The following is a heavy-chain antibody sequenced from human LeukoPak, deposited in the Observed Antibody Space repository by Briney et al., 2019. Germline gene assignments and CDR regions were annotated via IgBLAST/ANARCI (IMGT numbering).Heavy chain of an antibody. Sequence: GGSLRLSCAASGFTFSTYWMSWVRQAPGKGLEWVAVISYDGSNKYYADSVKGRFTISRDNSKNTLYLQMNSLRAEDTAVYYCARASLGGSYWRDFDYWGQGTLVTVSS. CDR1: GFTFSTYW. J-gene: IGHJ4*02. V-gene: IGHV3-30-3*01. CDR3: ARASLGGSYWRDFDY. D-gene: IGHD1-26*01. CDR2: ISYDGSNK.